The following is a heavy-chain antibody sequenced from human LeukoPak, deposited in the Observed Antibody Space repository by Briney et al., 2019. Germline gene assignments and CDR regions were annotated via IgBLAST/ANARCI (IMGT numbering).Heavy chain of an antibody. V-gene: IGHV5-51*01. CDR1: GYTFTTFW. Sequence: GESLQISCRTSGYTFTTFWITWVRQMPGKGLEWMGIIYPGDSDTIYSPSFQGQVTISADRSITTAYLQWSSLKASDTAMYYCAITPSVAARSYFDYWGQGTLVTVSS. D-gene: IGHD6-6*01. CDR3: AITPSVAARSYFDY. CDR2: IYPGDSDT. J-gene: IGHJ4*02.